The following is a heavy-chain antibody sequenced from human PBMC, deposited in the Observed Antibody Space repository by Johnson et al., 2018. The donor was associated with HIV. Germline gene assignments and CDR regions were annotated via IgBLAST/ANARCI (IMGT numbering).Heavy chain of an antibody. D-gene: IGHD3-16*01. CDR2: LYSDGRT. J-gene: IGHJ3*01. Sequence: VQLVESRGGLVQPGGSLRLSCAASGFTFSSYWMSWVRQAPGKGLEWLSVLYSDGRTYYADSVKGRFTISRDGSKNTLYLQMNSLRAEDTAVYFCARAYTYGAFDLWGQGTLVTVSS. CDR3: ARAYTYGAFDL. CDR1: GFTFSSYW. V-gene: IGHV3-66*01.